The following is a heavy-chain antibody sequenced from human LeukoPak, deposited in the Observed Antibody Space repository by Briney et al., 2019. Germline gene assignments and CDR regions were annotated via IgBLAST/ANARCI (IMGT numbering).Heavy chain of an antibody. Sequence: PSETLSLTCTVSGGSISSSSYYWGWIRQPPGKGLEWIGSIYYSGSTYYNPSLKSRVTISVDTSKNQFSLKLSSVTAADTAVYYCAREPHADSPFDYWGQGTLVTVSS. CDR3: AREPHADSPFDY. V-gene: IGHV4-39*07. CDR2: IYYSGST. J-gene: IGHJ4*02. D-gene: IGHD2-2*01. CDR1: GGSISSSSYY.